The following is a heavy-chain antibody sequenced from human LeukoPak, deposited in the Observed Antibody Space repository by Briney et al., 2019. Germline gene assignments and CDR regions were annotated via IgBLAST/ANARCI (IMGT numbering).Heavy chain of an antibody. D-gene: IGHD6-19*01. CDR2: INPASDAT. CDR3: ASSGWPHRWFEA. J-gene: IGHJ5*02. Sequence: GSSVTVSCKATGYTFTGYYIHWVRQAPGQGLAWVALINPASDATNDAQMLQGWVPTSRDSSISTAYMELSRLRYDATAVYYWASSGWPHRWFEAWGQGTLVTVSS. V-gene: IGHV1-2*04. CDR1: GYTFTGYY.